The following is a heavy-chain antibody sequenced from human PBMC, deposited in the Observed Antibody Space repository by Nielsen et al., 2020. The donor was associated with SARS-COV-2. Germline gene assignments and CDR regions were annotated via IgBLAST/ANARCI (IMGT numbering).Heavy chain of an antibody. CDR1: GFSISSAY. CDR2: IYKDGST. J-gene: IGHJ5*02. V-gene: IGHV3-53*01. CDR3: GRLGYSVHEAGWIDP. Sequence: GGSLRLSCAASGFSISSAYMTWVRQAPGKGLEWVSTIYKDGSTHYADSVKGRFIISRDNSGNTLDLQLNNLRADDTAVYYCGRLGYSVHEAGWIDPWGQGSPVTVSS. D-gene: IGHD5/OR15-5a*01.